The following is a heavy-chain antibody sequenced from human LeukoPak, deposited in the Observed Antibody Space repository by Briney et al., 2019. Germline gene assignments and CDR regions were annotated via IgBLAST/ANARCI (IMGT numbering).Heavy chain of an antibody. V-gene: IGHV4-39*01. CDR2: IYYSGST. Sequence: SETLSLTCTVSGGSISSSSYYWGWLRQPPGKGLEWIGSIYYSGSTYYNPSLKSRVTISVDTSKNQFSLKLSSVTAADTAVYYCARTYDYVWGSYRQPLFDYWGQGTLVTVSS. CDR3: ARTYDYVWGSYRQPLFDY. D-gene: IGHD3-16*02. CDR1: GGSISSSSYY. J-gene: IGHJ4*02.